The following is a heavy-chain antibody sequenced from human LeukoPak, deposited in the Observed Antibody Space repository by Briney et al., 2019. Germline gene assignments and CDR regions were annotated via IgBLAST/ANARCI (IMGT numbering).Heavy chain of an antibody. Sequence: PSETLSLTCAVYGGSFSGYYWSWIRQPPGKGLEWIGEINHSGSTNYNPSLKSRVTISVDTSKNQFSLKLSSVTAADTAVYYCARGGITMVRGVIGYYYYGMDVWGKGTTVTVSS. J-gene: IGHJ6*04. V-gene: IGHV4-34*01. CDR2: INHSGST. CDR3: ARGGITMVRGVIGYYYYGMDV. CDR1: GGSFSGYY. D-gene: IGHD3-10*01.